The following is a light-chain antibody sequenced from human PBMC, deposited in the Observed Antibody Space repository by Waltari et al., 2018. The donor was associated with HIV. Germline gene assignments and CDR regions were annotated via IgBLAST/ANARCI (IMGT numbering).Light chain of an antibody. Sequence: QSALTQPASVSGSPGQSITISCTGTHSDVGAYNSVSWYQQHPGKAPKHLIYEVTNRPPGISNRFSGSKSGNTASMTISGLQPEDEADYYCSSYTITTAIVFGGGTKLTVL. V-gene: IGLV2-14*01. CDR2: EVT. CDR1: HSDVGAYNS. J-gene: IGLJ2*01. CDR3: SSYTITTAIV.